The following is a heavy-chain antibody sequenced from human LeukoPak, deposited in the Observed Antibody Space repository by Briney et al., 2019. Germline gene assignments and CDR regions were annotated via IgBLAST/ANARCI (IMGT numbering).Heavy chain of an antibody. Sequence: GGSLRLSCAASGFTFSSYAMSWVRQAPGKGLEWVSAISGSGGSTYYADSVKGRFTISRDNSKNTLYLLMNSLRAEDTAVYYCAKDGAYYDFWSGYYRLPGYYYSMDVWGQGTTVTVSS. V-gene: IGHV3-23*01. J-gene: IGHJ6*02. D-gene: IGHD3-3*01. CDR2: ISGSGGST. CDR1: GFTFSSYA. CDR3: AKDGAYYDFWSGYYRLPGYYYSMDV.